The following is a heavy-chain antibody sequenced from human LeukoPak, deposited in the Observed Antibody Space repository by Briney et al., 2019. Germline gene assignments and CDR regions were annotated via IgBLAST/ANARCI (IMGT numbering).Heavy chain of an antibody. CDR3: ARNLIFGVTHFDY. V-gene: IGHV3-30-3*01. CDR1: GFAFGSYA. CDR2: ISHDGDNT. Sequence: PGTSLRLSCEASGFAFGSYAMHWVRQAPGRGLERVAVISHDGDNTNSGESVRGRFTLSRDNLKNTLYLQMNSLRGEDTALYYCARNLIFGVTHFDYWGQGTLVTVSS. J-gene: IGHJ4*02. D-gene: IGHD3-3*01.